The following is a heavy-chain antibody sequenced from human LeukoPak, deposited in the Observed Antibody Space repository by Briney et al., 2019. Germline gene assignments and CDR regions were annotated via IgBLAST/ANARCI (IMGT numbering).Heavy chain of an antibody. Sequence: SETLSLTCTVSGGSIISYYWSWIRQPPGKGLEWIGYIYYSGSTNYNPSLKSRVTISVDTSKNQFSLKLSSVTAADTAVYYCARDYSTGYPSFDYWGQGTLVTVSS. J-gene: IGHJ4*02. D-gene: IGHD3-9*01. CDR3: ARDYSTGYPSFDY. CDR1: GGSIISYY. V-gene: IGHV4-59*01. CDR2: IYYSGST.